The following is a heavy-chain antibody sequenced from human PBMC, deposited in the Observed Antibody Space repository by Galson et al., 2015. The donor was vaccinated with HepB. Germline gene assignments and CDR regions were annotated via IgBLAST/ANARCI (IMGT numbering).Heavy chain of an antibody. CDR2: ISGSGGST. V-gene: IGHV3-23*01. Sequence: SLRLSCAASGFTFSSYAMSWVRQAPGKGLEWVSAISGSGGSTYYADSVKDRFTISRDNSKNTLYLQMNSLRAEDTAVYYCAKAFGYSYGKGFDYWGQGTLVTVSS. CDR3: AKAFGYSYGKGFDY. D-gene: IGHD5-18*01. J-gene: IGHJ4*02. CDR1: GFTFSSYA.